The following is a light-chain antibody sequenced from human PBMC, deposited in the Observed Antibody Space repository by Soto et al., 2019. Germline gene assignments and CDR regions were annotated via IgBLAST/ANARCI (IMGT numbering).Light chain of an antibody. Sequence: EIVLTQSPATLSLSPGERATLSCRASQSVSSYLAWYQQKPGQAPRLLIYDASNRATGIPARFSGSGSGTDFTLTISSLEHEDFAVYYCQQRSNWPPDGFTFGPGTKVDIK. J-gene: IGKJ3*01. CDR2: DAS. V-gene: IGKV3-11*01. CDR3: QQRSNWPPDGFT. CDR1: QSVSSY.